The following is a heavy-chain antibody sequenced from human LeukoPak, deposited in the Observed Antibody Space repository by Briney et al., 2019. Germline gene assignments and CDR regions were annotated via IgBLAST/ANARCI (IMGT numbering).Heavy chain of an antibody. V-gene: IGHV3-23*01. Sequence: GGSLRLSCAASGFTFSSYAMSWVRQAPGKGLEWVSLISGSGSGTYYADSVKGRFTISRDNSKNTLYLQLNSLRVEDTAVYYCAKNRGAGSHYYYHMNVWGKGTTVTVSS. CDR1: GFTFSSYA. CDR2: ISGSGSGT. J-gene: IGHJ6*03. CDR3: AKNRGAGSHYYYHMNV. D-gene: IGHD1-26*01.